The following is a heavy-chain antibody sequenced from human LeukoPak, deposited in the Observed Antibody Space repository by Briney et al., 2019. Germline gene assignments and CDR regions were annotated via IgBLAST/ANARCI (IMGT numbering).Heavy chain of an antibody. CDR2: ISGSGGST. CDR1: GFTFSSYA. Sequence: GGSLRLSCAASGFTFSSYAMSWVRQAPGKGLEWVSAISGSGGSTYYADSVKGRFTISRDNAKNSLYLQMNSLRAEDTAVYYCARQGYCSGGSCYSYDAFDIWGQGTMVTVSS. J-gene: IGHJ3*02. D-gene: IGHD2-15*01. V-gene: IGHV3-23*01. CDR3: ARQGYCSGGSCYSYDAFDI.